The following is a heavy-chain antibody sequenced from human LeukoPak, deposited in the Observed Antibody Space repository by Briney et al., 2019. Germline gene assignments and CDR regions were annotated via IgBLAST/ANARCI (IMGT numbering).Heavy chain of an antibody. CDR1: GGTFSSYA. J-gene: IGHJ3*02. Sequence: VKVSCKASGGTFSSYAISWVRQAPGQGLEWMGGIIPIFGTANYAQKFQGRVTITADKSTSTAYMELSSLRSEDTAVYYCASYDYYDSSGLKHRAFDIWGQGTMVTVSS. D-gene: IGHD3-22*01. CDR3: ASYDYYDSSGLKHRAFDI. V-gene: IGHV1-69*06. CDR2: IIPIFGTA.